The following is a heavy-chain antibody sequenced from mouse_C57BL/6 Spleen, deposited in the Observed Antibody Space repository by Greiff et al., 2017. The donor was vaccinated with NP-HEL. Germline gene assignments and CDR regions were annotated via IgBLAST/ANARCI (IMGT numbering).Heavy chain of an antibody. CDR2: ISSGSSTI. Sequence: EVKVVESGGGLVKPGGSLKLSCAASGFTFSDYGMHWVRQAPEKALEWVAYISSGSSTIYYADTVKGRFTISRDNAKNTLFLQMTSLRSEDTAMYYCAREVTRGDYFDYWGQGTTLTVSS. CDR3: AREVTRGDYFDY. V-gene: IGHV5-17*01. CDR1: GFTFSDYG. D-gene: IGHD2-2*01. J-gene: IGHJ2*01.